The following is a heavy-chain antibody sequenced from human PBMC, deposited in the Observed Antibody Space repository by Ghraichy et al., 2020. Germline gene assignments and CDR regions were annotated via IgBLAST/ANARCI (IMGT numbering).Heavy chain of an antibody. CDR1: GYAFTSYG. J-gene: IGHJ3*02. Sequence: ASVKVSCKASGYAFTSYGISWVRQAPGQGLEWMGWINAYNGDTNYAQNLQGRVTMTTDTSTGTVYMGLRSLRSDDTAVYYCARLLMPVTTNDAFDIWGQGTMVTVSS. D-gene: IGHD4-17*01. CDR2: INAYNGDT. CDR3: ARLLMPVTTNDAFDI. V-gene: IGHV1-18*01.